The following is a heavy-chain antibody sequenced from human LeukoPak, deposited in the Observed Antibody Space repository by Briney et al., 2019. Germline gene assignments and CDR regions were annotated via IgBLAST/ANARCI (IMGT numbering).Heavy chain of an antibody. J-gene: IGHJ4*02. CDR1: GFTFSSYG. Sequence: SGVSLRLSCAASGFTFSSYGMHWVRQAPGKGLEWVAVIWYDGSNKYYADSVKGRFTISRDNSKNTLYPQMNSLRAEDTAVYYCARDSCGGDFYSGGYWGQGTLVTVSS. V-gene: IGHV3-33*01. D-gene: IGHD2-21*02. CDR3: ARDSCGGDFYSGGY. CDR2: IWYDGSNK.